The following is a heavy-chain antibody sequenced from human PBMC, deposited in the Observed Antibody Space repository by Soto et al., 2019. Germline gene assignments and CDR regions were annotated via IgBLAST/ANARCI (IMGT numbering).Heavy chain of an antibody. Sequence: EVQLVESGGGLVQPGGSLRLSCAASGFTFSSYWMSWVRQAPGKGLDWVANIKQDGSEKYYVDSVKGRFTISRDNAKNSLYLQMNSLRAEDTAVYYCARDRDSGVYVFYFDYWGQGTLVTVSS. V-gene: IGHV3-7*01. CDR3: ARDRDSGVYVFYFDY. CDR1: GFTFSSYW. J-gene: IGHJ4*02. CDR2: IKQDGSEK. D-gene: IGHD3-16*01.